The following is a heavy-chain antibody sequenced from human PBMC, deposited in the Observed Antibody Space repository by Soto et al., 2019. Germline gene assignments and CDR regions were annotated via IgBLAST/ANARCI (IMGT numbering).Heavy chain of an antibody. Sequence: VASVKVSCKASGYTFTSYGISWVRQAPGQGLEWVGWISAYNGNTNYAQKLQGRVTMTTDTSTSTAYMELRSLRSDDTAVYYCARDRSPNLYYDRSGNDYWGQGTLVTVSS. CDR2: ISAYNGNT. V-gene: IGHV1-18*01. J-gene: IGHJ4*02. CDR3: ARDRSPNLYYDRSGNDY. D-gene: IGHD3-22*01. CDR1: GYTFTSYG.